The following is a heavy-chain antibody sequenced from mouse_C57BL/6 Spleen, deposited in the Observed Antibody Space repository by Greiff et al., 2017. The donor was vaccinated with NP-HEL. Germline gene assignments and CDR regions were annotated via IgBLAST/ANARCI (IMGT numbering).Heavy chain of an antibody. CDR1: GYTFTSYW. CDR3: ASRGQLRPHYYAMDY. V-gene: IGHV1-50*01. D-gene: IGHD3-2*02. J-gene: IGHJ4*01. Sequence: QVQLQQPGAELVKPGASVKLSCKASGYTFTSYWMQWVKQRPGQGLEWIGEIDPSDSYTNYNQKFKGKATLTVDTSSSTAYMQLSSLTSEDSAVYYCASRGQLRPHYYAMDYWGQGTSVTVSS. CDR2: IDPSDSYT.